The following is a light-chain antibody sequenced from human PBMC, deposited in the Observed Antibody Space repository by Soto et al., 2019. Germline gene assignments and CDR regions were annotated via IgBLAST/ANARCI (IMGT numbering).Light chain of an antibody. J-gene: IGLJ2*01. V-gene: IGLV1-40*01. CDR3: QSYDSSLSGSRV. CDR2: GNS. Sequence: QSVLTQPPSVSGDPGQRVTISCTGSSSNIGAGYDVHWYQQLPGTAPKLLIYGNSNRPSGVPDRFSGSKSGTSASLAITGLQAEDEADYYCQSYDSSLSGSRVFGGGTQLTVL. CDR1: SSNIGAGYD.